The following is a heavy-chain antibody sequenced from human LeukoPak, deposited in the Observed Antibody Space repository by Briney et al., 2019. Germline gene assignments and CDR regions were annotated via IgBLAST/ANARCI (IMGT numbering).Heavy chain of an antibody. CDR2: IYTSGST. Sequence: PSETLSLTCTVSGGSISSGSYYWSWIRQPAGKGLEWIGRIYTSGSTNYNPSLKSRVTISVDTSKNQCSLKLSSVTAADTAVYYCARAVPHNYDFWSGYLGGNWFDPWGQGTLVTVSS. J-gene: IGHJ5*02. CDR3: ARAVPHNYDFWSGYLGGNWFDP. CDR1: GGSISSGSYY. V-gene: IGHV4-61*02. D-gene: IGHD3-3*01.